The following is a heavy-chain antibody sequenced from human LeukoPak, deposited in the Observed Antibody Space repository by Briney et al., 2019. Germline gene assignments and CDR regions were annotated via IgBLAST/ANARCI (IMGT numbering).Heavy chain of an antibody. J-gene: IGHJ6*03. D-gene: IGHD3-10*01. CDR1: GGSISSSSYY. Sequence: PSETLSLTCTVSGGSISSSSYYWGWIRQPPGKGLEWIGSIYYSGSTYYNPSLKSRVTISVDTSKNQFSLKLSSVTAADTAVYYCARGFRYYYYYMDVWGKGTTVTVSS. V-gene: IGHV4-39*07. CDR3: ARGFRYYYYYMDV. CDR2: IYYSGST.